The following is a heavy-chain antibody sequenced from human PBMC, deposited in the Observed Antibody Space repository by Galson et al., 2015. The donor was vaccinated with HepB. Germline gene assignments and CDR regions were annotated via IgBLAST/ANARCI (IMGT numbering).Heavy chain of an antibody. Sequence: SVKVSCKASGYSFTGYFIHWLRQAPGQGLEWMGWINPNSGGTNFAQKFQGRVAMTRDTSISTAYMEVTRLRPDDTAVFFCARKVEDELSSASFTRLVVSGRGATVLVSS. CDR3: ARKVEDELSSASFTRLVV. CDR2: INPNSGGT. D-gene: IGHD3-3*01. CDR1: GYSFTGYF. V-gene: IGHV1-2*02. J-gene: IGHJ6*02.